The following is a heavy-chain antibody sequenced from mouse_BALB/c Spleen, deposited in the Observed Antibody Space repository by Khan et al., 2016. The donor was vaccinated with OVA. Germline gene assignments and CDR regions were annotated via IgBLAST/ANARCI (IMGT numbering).Heavy chain of an antibody. D-gene: IGHD1-1*01. J-gene: IGHJ4*01. CDR2: INPSNGRT. V-gene: IGHV1S81*02. CDR1: GYTFTSYW. CDR3: ARSTDYYAMDY. Sequence: QVQLQQPGAELVKPGASVNLSCKASGYTFTSYWMHWVKQRPGQGLEWIGEINPSNGRTNYNEKFKSKATLTVDKSSSTAYMQLSSLPSEDSAVYYCARSTDYYAMDYWGQGTSVTVSS.